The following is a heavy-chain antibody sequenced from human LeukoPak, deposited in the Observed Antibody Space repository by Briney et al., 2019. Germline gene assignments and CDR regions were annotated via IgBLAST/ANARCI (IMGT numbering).Heavy chain of an antibody. Sequence: SETLSLTCTVSGGSISSYYWSWIRQPPGKGLEWIGSIYYSGSTYYNPSLKSRVTISVDTSKNQFSLKLSSVTAADTAVYYCAREGSIVVVPAAIWGSPTTSWFDPWGQGTLVTVSS. J-gene: IGHJ5*02. CDR3: AREGSIVVVPAAIWGSPTTSWFDP. CDR2: IYYSGST. CDR1: GGSISSYY. D-gene: IGHD2-2*01. V-gene: IGHV4-39*02.